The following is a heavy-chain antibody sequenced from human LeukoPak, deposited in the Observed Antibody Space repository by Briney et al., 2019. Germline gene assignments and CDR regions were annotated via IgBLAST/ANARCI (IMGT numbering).Heavy chain of an antibody. D-gene: IGHD6-13*01. CDR2: INPNSGGT. CDR1: GYTFTGYY. V-gene: IGHV1-2*06. Sequence: ASVKVSCKASGYTFTGYYMHWVRQAPGQGLEWMGRINPNSGGTNYAQKFQGRVTITTDESTSTAYMELSSLRSEDTAVYYCARVSSSSWYNWFDPWGQGTLVTVSS. CDR3: ARVSSSSWYNWFDP. J-gene: IGHJ5*02.